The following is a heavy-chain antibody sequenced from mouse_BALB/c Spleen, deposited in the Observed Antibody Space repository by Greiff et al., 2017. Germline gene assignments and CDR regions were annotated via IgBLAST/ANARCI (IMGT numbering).Heavy chain of an antibody. CDR3: ARGGLWAY. CDR2: ILPGSGST. V-gene: IGHV1-9*01. Sequence: VKVVESGAELMKPGASVKISCKATGYTFSSYWIEWVKQRPGHGLEWIGEILPGSGSTNYNEKFKGKATFTADTSSNTAYMQLSSLTSEDSAVYYCARGGLWAYWGQGTLVTVSA. J-gene: IGHJ3*01. CDR1: GYTFSSYW. D-gene: IGHD3-1*01.